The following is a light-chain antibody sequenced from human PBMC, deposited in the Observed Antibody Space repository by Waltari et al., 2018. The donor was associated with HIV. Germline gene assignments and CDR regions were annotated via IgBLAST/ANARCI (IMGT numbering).Light chain of an antibody. V-gene: IGLV2-11*01. Sequence: QSALTPPRSVSGAPGPSVTISCAGTSSDVGGYNYVPWYHQHPGKAPKVRIYDVSKRPSGVPDRFSGSKSGNTASLTISGLQAEDEADYYCCSYAGSYTYVFGTGTKVTVL. J-gene: IGLJ1*01. CDR1: SSDVGGYNY. CDR3: CSYAGSYTYV. CDR2: DVS.